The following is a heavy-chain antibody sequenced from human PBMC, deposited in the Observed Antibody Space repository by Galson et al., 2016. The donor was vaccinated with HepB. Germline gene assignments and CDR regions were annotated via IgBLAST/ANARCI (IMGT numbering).Heavy chain of an antibody. CDR3: AREPFCNTTRCFEGHYFDH. J-gene: IGHJ4*02. D-gene: IGHD2-2*01. CDR1: GFTLSNYW. Sequence: SLRLSCAASGFTLSNYWMHWVRQTPGKGLVWVSRFNSDGITTTYADSVKGRFTISRDNAKNTLYLQMSSLRAEDTAVYYCAREPFCNTTRCFEGHYFDHWGQGILVTVSS. V-gene: IGHV3-74*03. CDR2: FNSDGITT.